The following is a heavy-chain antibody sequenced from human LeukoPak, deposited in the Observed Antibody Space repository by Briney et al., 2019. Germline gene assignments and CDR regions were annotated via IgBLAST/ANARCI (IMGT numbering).Heavy chain of an antibody. CDR2: IYHSGST. Sequence: SETLSLTCTVSGYSLSSGYYWGWIRQPPGKGLEWIGSIYHSGSTYYNPSLKSRVTISVDTSKNQFSLKLSSVTAADTAVYYCARAGGTVVVVAATPILYFDYWGQGALVTVSS. V-gene: IGHV4-38-2*02. D-gene: IGHD2-15*01. CDR1: GYSLSSGYY. CDR3: ARAGGTVVVVAATPILYFDY. J-gene: IGHJ4*02.